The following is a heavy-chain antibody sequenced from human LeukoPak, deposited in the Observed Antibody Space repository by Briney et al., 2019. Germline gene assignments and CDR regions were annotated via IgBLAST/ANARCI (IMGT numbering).Heavy chain of an antibody. D-gene: IGHD5-12*01. V-gene: IGHV3-53*01. CDR2: IYSDGST. Sequence: PGGSLRLSCAASGFAVSSNYISWVRQAPGKGLEWVSIIYSDGSTFHADSVKGRFTMSRNNSKNTLDLQMNSLRAEDPAVYFCARDRHRYRGINGDGDAFDIWGQGTMVTVSS. CDR1: GFAVSSNY. J-gene: IGHJ3*02. CDR3: ARDRHRYRGINGDGDAFDI.